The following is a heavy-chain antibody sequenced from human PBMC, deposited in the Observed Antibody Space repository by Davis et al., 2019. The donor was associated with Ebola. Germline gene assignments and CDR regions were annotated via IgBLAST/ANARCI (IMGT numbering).Heavy chain of an antibody. V-gene: IGHV3-48*03. CDR3: VPGTWI. CDR2: ISSSATRM. CDR1: GFTFSDYE. D-gene: IGHD5-18*01. J-gene: IGHJ4*02. Sequence: GGSLRLSCTASGFTFSDYEMSWVRQAPGKGLEWISYISSSATRMYYADSVKGRFTISRDDAKNSLFLQMNSLRAEDTAVYYCVPGTWIRGQGSLVTVSS.